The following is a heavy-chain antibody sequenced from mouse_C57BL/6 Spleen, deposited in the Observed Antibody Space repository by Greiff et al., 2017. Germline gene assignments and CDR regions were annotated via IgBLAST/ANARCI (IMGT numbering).Heavy chain of an antibody. D-gene: IGHD1-1*01. CDR1: GYTFTSYW. J-gene: IGHJ4*01. CDR2: INPSSGYT. CDR3: ALTTVVDYYAMDY. Sequence: VQLQQSGAELAKPGASVKLSCKASGYTFTSYWMHWVKQRPGQGLEWIGYINPSSGYTKYNQKFKDKATLTADKSSSTAYMQLSSLTYEDSAVYYCALTTVVDYYAMDYWGQGTSVTVSS. V-gene: IGHV1-7*01.